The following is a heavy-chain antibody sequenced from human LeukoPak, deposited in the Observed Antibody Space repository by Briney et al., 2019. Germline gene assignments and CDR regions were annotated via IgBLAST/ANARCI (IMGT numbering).Heavy chain of an antibody. J-gene: IGHJ4*02. V-gene: IGHV4-4*07. CDR1: GGSISTYY. CDR2: IYMSGGT. Sequence: SETLSLTCTLSGGSISTYYWSWIRQPAGKGLEWIGRIYMSGGTNYNPSLKSRVTMSVDTSKNQFSLNLGSVTAADTAVYYCARDDTSGPFELWGQGTLVTVSS. D-gene: IGHD2-8*02. CDR3: ARDDTSGPFEL.